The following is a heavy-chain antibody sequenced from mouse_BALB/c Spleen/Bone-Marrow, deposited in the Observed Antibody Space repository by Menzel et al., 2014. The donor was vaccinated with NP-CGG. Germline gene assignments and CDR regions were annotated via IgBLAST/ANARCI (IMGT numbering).Heavy chain of an antibody. D-gene: IGHD1-2*01. CDR1: GYTFTRYV. V-gene: IGHV1-14*01. Sequence: VHVKQSGPELVKPGASVKMSCKASGYTFTRYVIHWVRQKPGQGLEWIGYVNPYNDGIKYNEKFKGKATLTSDKSSSTAYVELNSLTSEDSAVYYCASGTPATSYYALDYWGQETSVTVSS. J-gene: IGHJ4*01. CDR3: ASGTPATSYYALDY. CDR2: VNPYNDGI.